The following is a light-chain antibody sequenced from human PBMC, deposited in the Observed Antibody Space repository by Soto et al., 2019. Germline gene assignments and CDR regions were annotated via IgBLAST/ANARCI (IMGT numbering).Light chain of an antibody. J-gene: IGKJ4*01. Sequence: DIVLTQSPGTLSLSPGERATLSCRASQSIDTISLAWYQQKPGQAPRLLIYGASTRSTGIPDRFGGSGSGTDFTLTISRLEPEDFAVYYCQQLRMYPSTFGGGTKVEIK. CDR3: QQLRMYPST. V-gene: IGKV3-20*01. CDR2: GAS. CDR1: QSIDTIS.